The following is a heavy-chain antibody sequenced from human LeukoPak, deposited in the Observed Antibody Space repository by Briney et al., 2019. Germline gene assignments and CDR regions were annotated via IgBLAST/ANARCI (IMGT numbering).Heavy chain of an antibody. CDR2: IIPILGKA. D-gene: IGHD2-2*02. Sequence: SVKVSCKASGGTFSSYTISWVRQAPGQGLEWMGRIIPILGKANYAQKFQGRVTITADKSTSTAYMELSSLRSEDTAVYYCAIRPLDCSSTSCYTEAYHYMDVWGKGTTVTVSS. CDR3: AIRPLDCSSTSCYTEAYHYMDV. V-gene: IGHV1-69*02. J-gene: IGHJ6*03. CDR1: GGTFSSYT.